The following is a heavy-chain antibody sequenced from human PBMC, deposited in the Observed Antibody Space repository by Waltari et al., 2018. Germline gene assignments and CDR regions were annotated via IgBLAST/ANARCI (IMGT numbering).Heavy chain of an antibody. V-gene: IGHV3-53*01. CDR2: IKSGGET. CDR3: ARDVTGYYYFDL. Sequence: EVQLVESGGGLIQPGGSLRLSCAASGFTVSSNYMSWVRQAPGKGGEGVSVIKSGGETRYADSVKGRFTIARDNSKNTVYLKMNTLRAEDTALYYWARDVTGYYYFDLWGRGTLVTVSS. J-gene: IGHJ2*01. CDR1: GFTVSSNY.